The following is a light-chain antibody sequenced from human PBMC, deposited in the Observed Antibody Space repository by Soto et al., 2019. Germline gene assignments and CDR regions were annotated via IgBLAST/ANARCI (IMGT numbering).Light chain of an antibody. CDR2: GAS. Sequence: EIVMTQSPATLSVSPGERATLSCRASQSVSSNLAWYQQKPGQAPRLLIYGASTRATGIPAMFSGSGSGTESTLTISSLQAEDFAVYYCQQYNNWPPTFGEGTKVEIK. CDR3: QQYNNWPPT. J-gene: IGKJ4*01. CDR1: QSVSSN. V-gene: IGKV3-15*01.